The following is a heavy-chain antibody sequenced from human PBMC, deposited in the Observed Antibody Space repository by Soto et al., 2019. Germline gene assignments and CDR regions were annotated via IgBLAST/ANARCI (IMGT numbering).Heavy chain of an antibody. V-gene: IGHV5-10-1*01. CDR3: ASGHFMVRGVIYYGMDV. CDR2: IDPSDSYT. J-gene: IGHJ6*02. D-gene: IGHD3-10*01. Sequence: PGESLQISFKGSGYSFTSYWISWVRQMPGKGLEWMGRIDPSDSYTNYSPSFQGHVTISADKSISTAYLQWSSLKASDTAMYYCASGHFMVRGVIYYGMDVWGQGTTVTVSS. CDR1: GYSFTSYW.